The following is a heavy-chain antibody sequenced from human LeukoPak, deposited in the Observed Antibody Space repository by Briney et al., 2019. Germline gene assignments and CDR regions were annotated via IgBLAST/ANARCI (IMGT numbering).Heavy chain of an antibody. CDR2: IIPIFGTA. J-gene: IGHJ2*01. V-gene: IGHV1-69*05. CDR3: ARPTGSGWYFDL. CDR1: GGTFISYA. D-gene: IGHD6-19*01. Sequence: GASVKVSCKASGGTFISYAISWVRQAPGQGLEWMGGIIPIFGTANYAQKFQGRVTITMDESTSTAYMELSSLGSEDTAVYYCARPTGSGWYFDLWGRGTLVTVSS.